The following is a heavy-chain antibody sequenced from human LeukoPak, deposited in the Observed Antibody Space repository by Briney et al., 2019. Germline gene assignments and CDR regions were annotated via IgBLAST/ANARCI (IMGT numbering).Heavy chain of an antibody. CDR3: ASPVDLDYYGSGSSPYGMDV. Sequence: ASVKVSCKASEGTFSSYAISWVRQAPGQGLEWMGGIIPIFGTANYAQKFQGRVTITADESTSTAYMELSSLRSEDTAVYYCASPVDLDYYGSGSSPYGMDVWGQGTTVTVSS. V-gene: IGHV1-69*13. CDR2: IIPIFGTA. J-gene: IGHJ6*02. D-gene: IGHD3-10*01. CDR1: EGTFSSYA.